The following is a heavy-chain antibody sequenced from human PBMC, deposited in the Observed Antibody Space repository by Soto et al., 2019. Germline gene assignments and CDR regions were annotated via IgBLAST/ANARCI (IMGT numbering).Heavy chain of an antibody. CDR1: GGSFSGYY. J-gene: IGHJ5*02. V-gene: IGHV4-34*01. Sequence: SETLSLTCAVYGGSFSGYYWSWIRQPPGKGLEWIGEINHSGSTNYNPSLKSRVTISVDTSKNQFSLKLSSVTAADTAVYYCARMRGITMVRGVTMGFDPWGQGTLVTVSS. CDR3: ARMRGITMVRGVTMGFDP. D-gene: IGHD3-10*01. CDR2: INHSGST.